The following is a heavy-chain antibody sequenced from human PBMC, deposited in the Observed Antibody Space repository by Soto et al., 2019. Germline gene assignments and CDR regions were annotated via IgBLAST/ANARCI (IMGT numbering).Heavy chain of an antibody. V-gene: IGHV1-18*01. CDR2: ISAYNGNT. J-gene: IGHJ4*02. D-gene: IGHD3-9*01. CDR1: GYTFTSDV. CDR3: ATVPTRGLRYFDPPSDY. Sequence: QVQLVQSGAEVKKAGASVKVSCKSSGYTFTSDVSCWVRQAPGQGLEWMGWISAYNGNTNYAQKLQGRVTMTTDTSTSTAYMELRSLRSDDTAVYYCATVPTRGLRYFDPPSDYWGQGTLVTVSS.